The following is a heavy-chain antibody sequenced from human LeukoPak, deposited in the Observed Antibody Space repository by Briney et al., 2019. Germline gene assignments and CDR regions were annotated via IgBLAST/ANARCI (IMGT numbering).Heavy chain of an antibody. CDR2: IYPADSDT. Sequence: GESLKISCKGSGYSFTSYWIGWVRQMPGKGLEWMGIIYPADSDTRYSPSFQGQVTISADKSISTAYLQWSSLKASDTAMYYCARQGNYYGSGSPPYYYYGMDVWGKGTTVIVSS. J-gene: IGHJ6*04. CDR3: ARQGNYYGSGSPPYYYYGMDV. CDR1: GYSFTSYW. V-gene: IGHV5-51*01. D-gene: IGHD3-10*01.